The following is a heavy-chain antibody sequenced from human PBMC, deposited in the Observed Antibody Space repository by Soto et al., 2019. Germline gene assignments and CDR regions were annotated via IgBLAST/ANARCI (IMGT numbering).Heavy chain of an antibody. V-gene: IGHV6-1*01. CDR2: TYYRSKWYN. J-gene: IGHJ3*02. Sequence: SQTLSLTCAISGDSVSSNSAAWNWIRQSPSRGLEWLGRTYYRSKWYNDYAVSVKSRITINPYTSKNQFSLQLNSVTPEDSAVYYCARGKGVRGAFDIWGQGTMVTVSS. CDR1: GDSVSSNSAA. CDR3: ARGKGVRGAFDI. D-gene: IGHD2-8*01.